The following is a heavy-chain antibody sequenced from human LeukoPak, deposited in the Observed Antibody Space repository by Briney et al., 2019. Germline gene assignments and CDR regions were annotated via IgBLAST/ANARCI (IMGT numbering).Heavy chain of an antibody. CDR3: AKALYGGNRGEYFQH. CDR2: ISGSGGST. Sequence: PGGSLRLSCAASGFTFSSYAMSWVRQAPGKGLEWVSAISGSGGSTYYADSVKGRFTISRDNSKNTLYLQMNSLRAEDTAVYYCAKALYGGNRGEYFQHWGQGTLVTVSS. V-gene: IGHV3-23*01. CDR1: GFTFSSYA. J-gene: IGHJ1*01. D-gene: IGHD4-23*01.